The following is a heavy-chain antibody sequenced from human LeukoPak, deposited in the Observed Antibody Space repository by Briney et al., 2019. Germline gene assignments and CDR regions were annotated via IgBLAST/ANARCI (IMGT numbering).Heavy chain of an antibody. D-gene: IGHD1-1*01. CDR2: IWYDGSNK. J-gene: IGHJ5*02. CDR1: GLTFNSYG. Sequence: GGSLRLSCAASGLTFNSYGMHWVRQAPGKGLEWVAVIWYDGSNKYYADSVKGRFTISRDNSKNTLYLQVSSLRADDTAVYYCARDMGTTRLDLWGQGTLVTVSS. CDR3: ARDMGTTRLDL. V-gene: IGHV3-33*01.